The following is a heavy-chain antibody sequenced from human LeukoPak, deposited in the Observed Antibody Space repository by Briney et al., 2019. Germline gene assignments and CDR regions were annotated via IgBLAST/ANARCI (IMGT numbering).Heavy chain of an antibody. CDR2: ITNAGDT. D-gene: IGHD3/OR15-3a*01. J-gene: IGHJ6*03. CDR3: AREGTGSPSMDV. V-gene: IGHV3-13*01. CDR1: GFTFTNYD. Sequence: GGSLRLSCAASGFTFTNYDMHWVRQRSGKGLEWVSTITNAGDTYYPDSVKGRFTISREVAQNSLYLQVNSLTGGDTAVYYCAREGTGSPSMDVWGKGTTVTVSS.